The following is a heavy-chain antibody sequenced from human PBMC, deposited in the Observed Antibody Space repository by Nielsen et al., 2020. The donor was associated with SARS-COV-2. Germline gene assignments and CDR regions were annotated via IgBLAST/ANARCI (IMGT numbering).Heavy chain of an antibody. J-gene: IGHJ6*02. V-gene: IGHV3-53*01. CDR3: ARVPIAARRYYYYGMDV. D-gene: IGHD6-6*01. Sequence: GGSLRLSCAASGFTVSSNYMSWVRQAPGKGLEWVSVIYSGGSTYYADSVKGRFTISRDNSKNTLYLQMNSLRAEDTAVYCCARVPIAARRYYYYGMDVWGQGTTVTVSS. CDR1: GFTVSSNY. CDR2: IYSGGST.